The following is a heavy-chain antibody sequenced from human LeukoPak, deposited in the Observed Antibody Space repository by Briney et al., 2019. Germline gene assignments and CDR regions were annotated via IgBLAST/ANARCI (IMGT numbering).Heavy chain of an antibody. CDR2: IKEDGSEK. CDR3: ARGRNLAV. Sequence: GGSLRLSCAASGFTFSSYWMSWVRQAPGKGLECVANIKEDGSEKYYVDSVKGRFTISRDNAKKSLFLQMNSLRVEDTAVYYCARGRNLAVWGQGTTVTVSS. J-gene: IGHJ6*02. CDR1: GFTFSSYW. V-gene: IGHV3-7*01.